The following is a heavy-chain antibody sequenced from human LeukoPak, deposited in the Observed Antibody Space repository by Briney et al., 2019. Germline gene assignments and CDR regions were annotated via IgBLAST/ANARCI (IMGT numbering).Heavy chain of an antibody. CDR1: GDSITTTNYY. J-gene: IGHJ4*02. D-gene: IGHD3-9*01. V-gene: IGHV4-39*01. CDR3: ARRSRLYKHEATGYHDS. CDR2: VFYSGTT. Sequence: PSETLSLTCTVSGDSITTTNYYWAWIRQAPGKGLEWIASVFYSGTTYYNPSLKSRVIISMDTSRKQISLRLSSVTATDTAIYYCARRSRLYKHEATGYHDSWGQGTLVTVSS.